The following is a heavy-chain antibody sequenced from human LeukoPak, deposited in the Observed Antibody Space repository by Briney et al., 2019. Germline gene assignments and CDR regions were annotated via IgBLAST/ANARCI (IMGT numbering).Heavy chain of an antibody. CDR2: IHYSGST. D-gene: IGHD2-2*01. Sequence: PSQTLSLTCTVSGGSISSGGYYWGWIRQPPGKGLEWIGSIHYSGSTYYNPSLKSRVTISVDTSKNQFSLKLSSVTAADTAVYYCARQKRGYCSSTSCYFSIWFDPWGQGTLVTVSS. CDR3: ARQKRGYCSSTSCYFSIWFDP. CDR1: GGSISSGGYY. J-gene: IGHJ5*02. V-gene: IGHV4-39*01.